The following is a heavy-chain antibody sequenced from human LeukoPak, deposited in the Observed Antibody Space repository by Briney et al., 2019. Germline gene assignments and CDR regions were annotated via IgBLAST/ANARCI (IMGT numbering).Heavy chain of an antibody. CDR2: ISGSDGTA. CDR3: ARAALALPGGMDV. Sequence: PGGSLRLSCAPSGFFFSTYAMSWVRQPPGKGLEWVSGISGSDGTAYYAVSVKGRFTISRDNSKDTLYLQMNSLRAEDTAVCYCARAALALPGGMDVWGQGTTVTVSS. D-gene: IGHD5-18*01. V-gene: IGHV3-23*01. J-gene: IGHJ6*02. CDR1: GFFFSTYA.